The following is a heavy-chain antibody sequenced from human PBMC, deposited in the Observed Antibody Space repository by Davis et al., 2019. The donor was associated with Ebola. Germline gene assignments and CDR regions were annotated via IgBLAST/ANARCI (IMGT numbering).Heavy chain of an antibody. CDR1: GDSVSTAG. CDR3: ARGWLRSAFDQ. V-gene: IGHV6-1*01. J-gene: IGHJ4*02. Sequence: HSQTLSLTCAISGDSVSTAGWNWIRQSPSRGLEWLGRTYYKSKWYNDYAVSVKSRITINPDTSKNQFSLQLNSVTPEDTAVYYCARGWLRSAFDQWGQGTLVTVSS. D-gene: IGHD5-12*01. CDR2: TYYKSKWYN.